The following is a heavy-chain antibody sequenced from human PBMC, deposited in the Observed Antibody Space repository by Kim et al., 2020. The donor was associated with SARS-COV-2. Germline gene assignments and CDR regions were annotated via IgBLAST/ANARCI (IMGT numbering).Heavy chain of an antibody. CDR2: IHYSGNT. J-gene: IGHJ5*02. V-gene: IGHV4-30-4*08. D-gene: IGHD3-10*01. CDR3: AREAHSFGSGGFDP. CDR1: GGSITSADSY. Sequence: SETLSLTCTVSGGSITSADSYWTWIRQPTGKGLEWIGYIHYSGNTYYNPSLKSRVTLSLDTSENQFSLKLTSLTAADTAVYYCAREAHSFGSGGFDPWGQGNLVTVSA.